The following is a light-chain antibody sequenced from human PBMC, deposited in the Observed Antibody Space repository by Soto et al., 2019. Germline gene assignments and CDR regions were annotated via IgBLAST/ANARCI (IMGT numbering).Light chain of an antibody. CDR1: SSDVADYQY. Sequence: QSVLTQPPSASGSPGQSVTISCTGTSSDVADYQYVSWYQQHPGKAPKLMIYEVNKRPSGIPDRFSGSKSGSTASLTVSGLQPEDEADYYCSSYAGSSTDVFGTGTKLTVL. V-gene: IGLV2-8*01. CDR3: SSYAGSSTDV. CDR2: EVN. J-gene: IGLJ1*01.